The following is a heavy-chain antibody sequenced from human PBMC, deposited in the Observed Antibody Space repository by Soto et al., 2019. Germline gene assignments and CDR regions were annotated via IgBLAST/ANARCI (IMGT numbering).Heavy chain of an antibody. J-gene: IGHJ5*02. CDR1: GFTFSSYS. D-gene: IGHD6-6*01. CDR3: ARDPRIGSSSSPFNGFDP. Sequence: GGSLRLSCAASGFTFSSYSMNWVRQAPGKGLEWVSSISSSSSYIYYADSVKGRFTISRDNAKNSLYLQMNSLRAEDTAVYYCARDPRIGSSSSPFNGFDPWGQGTLVTVSS. V-gene: IGHV3-21*01. CDR2: ISSSSSYI.